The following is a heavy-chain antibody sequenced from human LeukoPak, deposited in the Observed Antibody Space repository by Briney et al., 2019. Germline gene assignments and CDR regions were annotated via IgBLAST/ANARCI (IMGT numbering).Heavy chain of an antibody. CDR3: ARYTRSSALRT. CDR2: LFYTGRT. D-gene: IGHD3-10*01. V-gene: IGHV4-59*11. Sequence: PSENLSLNCCVSSGSINTHYWSWLRQPPGKGLEWIVHLFYTGRTDYNPFLRSRVAISVDRPNNQFSLKLTSVNAADTAVYYCARYTRSSALRTWGQGILVIVSP. CDR1: SGSINTHY. J-gene: IGHJ4*02.